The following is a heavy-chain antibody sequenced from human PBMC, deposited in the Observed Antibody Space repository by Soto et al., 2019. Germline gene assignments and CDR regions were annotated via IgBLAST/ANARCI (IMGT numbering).Heavy chain of an antibody. CDR2: ISYDGSNK. CDR1: GFTFSSYG. J-gene: IGHJ4*02. D-gene: IGHD1-1*01. V-gene: IGHV3-30*18. CDR3: AKDLAMAHNWSY. Sequence: QVQLVESGGGVVQPGRSLRLSCAASGFTFSSYGMHWVRQAPGKGLEWVTVISYDGSNKDYADSVKGRFTISRDNPKNTLYLQMNRLRTEDTAVYNCAKDLAMAHNWSYWGQGTLVTVSS.